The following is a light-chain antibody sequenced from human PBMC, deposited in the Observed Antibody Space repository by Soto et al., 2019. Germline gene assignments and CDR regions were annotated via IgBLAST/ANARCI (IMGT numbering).Light chain of an antibody. V-gene: IGLV2-14*01. J-gene: IGLJ2*01. CDR3: SSYTSSITYVV. CDR1: SSDVGGYNY. Sequence: QSVLTQPASVSGSPGQSITISCTGTSSDVGGYNYVSWYQQHPGKAPKLMIYDVSNRPSGFSNRFSGSKSGNTASLTISGLQAEDEADYYCSSYTSSITYVVFGGGTQLTVL. CDR2: DVS.